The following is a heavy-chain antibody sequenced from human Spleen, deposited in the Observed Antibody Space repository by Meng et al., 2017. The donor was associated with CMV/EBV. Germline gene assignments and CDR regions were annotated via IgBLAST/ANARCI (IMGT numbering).Heavy chain of an antibody. D-gene: IGHD3-22*01. CDR3: ARGGYYDSSGQNWFDP. V-gene: IGHV3-30-3*01. Sequence: GFTFSTYAMQWGRQTPGKGLEWVAGISYDGSNKYYADSVKGRFTISRDNSKNTLHLQMNTLRAEDTALYYCARGGYYDSSGQNWFDPWGQGTLVTVSS. CDR1: GFTFSTYA. J-gene: IGHJ5*02. CDR2: ISYDGSNK.